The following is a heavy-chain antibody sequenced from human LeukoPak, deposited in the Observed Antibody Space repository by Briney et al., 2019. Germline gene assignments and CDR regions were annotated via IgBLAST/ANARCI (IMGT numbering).Heavy chain of an antibody. J-gene: IGHJ6*03. D-gene: IGHD3-3*01. CDR1: GYTFTSYD. CDR2: MNPNSGNT. CDR3: AKAYTIFGEVIFQYHYMDV. V-gene: IGHV1-8*01. Sequence: GASVKVSCKASGYTFTSYDINWVRQATGQGLEWMGWMNPNSGNTGYAQKFQGRVTMTRNTSISTAYMELSSLRSEDTAVYYCAKAYTIFGEVIFQYHYMDVWGKGTTVTVSS.